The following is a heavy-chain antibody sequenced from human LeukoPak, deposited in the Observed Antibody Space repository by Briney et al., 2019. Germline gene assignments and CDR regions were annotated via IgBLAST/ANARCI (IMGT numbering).Heavy chain of an antibody. Sequence: PSQTLSLTCAVSGGSISSGGYSWSWIRQPPGKGLEWIGYIYHSGSTYYNPSLKSRVTISVDSSKNQFSLKLSSVTAADTAVYYCARAVAGYFDYWGQGTLVTVSS. D-gene: IGHD4-23*01. V-gene: IGHV4-30-2*01. CDR3: ARAVAGYFDY. CDR2: IYHSGST. CDR1: GGSISSGGYS. J-gene: IGHJ4*02.